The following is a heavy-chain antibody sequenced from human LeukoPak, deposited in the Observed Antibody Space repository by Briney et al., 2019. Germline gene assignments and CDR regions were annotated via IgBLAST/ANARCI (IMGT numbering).Heavy chain of an antibody. D-gene: IGHD3-3*01. Sequence: SETPSLTCAVSGYSISGGYYWGWIRQPPGKGLEWIGSIYHSGSTYYNPSLKSRVTISVDTSENQFSLKLSSVTAADTAVYYCARIDAYYDFWSGYSAEYFQHWGQGTLVTVSS. CDR1: GYSISGGYY. J-gene: IGHJ1*01. CDR2: IYHSGST. V-gene: IGHV4-38-2*01. CDR3: ARIDAYYDFWSGYSAEYFQH.